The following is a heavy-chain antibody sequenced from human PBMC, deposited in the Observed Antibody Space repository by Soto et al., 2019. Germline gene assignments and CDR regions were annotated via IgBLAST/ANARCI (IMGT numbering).Heavy chain of an antibody. Sequence: GASVYVSCKASGYTFTGYYMHWVRQAPGQGLEWMGWINPNSGSTNYAQKFQGWVTMTRDTSISTAYMELSRLRSDDTAVYYCARALIYSYGYYFDYWGQGTLVTVSS. J-gene: IGHJ4*02. D-gene: IGHD5-18*01. CDR2: INPNSGST. CDR3: ARALIYSYGYYFDY. CDR1: GYTFTGYY. V-gene: IGHV1-2*04.